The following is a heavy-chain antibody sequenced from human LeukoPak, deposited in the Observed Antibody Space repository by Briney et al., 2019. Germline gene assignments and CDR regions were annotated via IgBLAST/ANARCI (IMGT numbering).Heavy chain of an antibody. J-gene: IGHJ4*02. Sequence: GASVKVSCKASGYTFPSYSINWVRQATGQGLEWMGWMNPNTGGSGPAQKFQGRVTMTYNTPISTAYMELSSLTSDDTAVYYCAREVRRGTYDYWGQGTLVTVTP. CDR1: GYTFPSYS. D-gene: IGHD3-16*01. CDR3: AREVRRGTYDY. CDR2: MNPNTGGS. V-gene: IGHV1-8*01.